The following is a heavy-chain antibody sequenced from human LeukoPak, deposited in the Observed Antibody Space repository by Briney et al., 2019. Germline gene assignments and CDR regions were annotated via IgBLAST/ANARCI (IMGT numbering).Heavy chain of an antibody. J-gene: IGHJ4*02. CDR2: IIPIFGTA. D-gene: IGHD5-12*01. CDR3: ARGVGGIVATIKRYGEPYYFDY. V-gene: IGHV1-69*05. Sequence: GASVKVSCKASGYTFTSYGISWVRQAPGQGLEWMGRIIPIFGTANYARKFQGRVTITTDESTSTAYMELSSLRSEDTAVYYCARGVGGIVATIKRYGEPYYFDYWGQGTLVTVSS. CDR1: GYTFTSYG.